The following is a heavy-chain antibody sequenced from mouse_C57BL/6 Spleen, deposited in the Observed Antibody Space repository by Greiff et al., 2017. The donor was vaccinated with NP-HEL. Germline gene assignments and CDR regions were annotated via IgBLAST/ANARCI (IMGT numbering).Heavy chain of an antibody. CDR1: GYSITSGYY. V-gene: IGHV3-6*01. J-gene: IGHJ4*01. CDR3: ARDGDY. Sequence: EVKLQESGPGLVKPSQSLSLTCSVTGYSITSGYYWNWIRQFPGNKLEWMGYISYDGSNNYNPSLKNRISITPDTSKNQFFLKLNSVTTEDTATLYCARDGDYWGQGTSVTVSS. CDR2: ISYDGSN.